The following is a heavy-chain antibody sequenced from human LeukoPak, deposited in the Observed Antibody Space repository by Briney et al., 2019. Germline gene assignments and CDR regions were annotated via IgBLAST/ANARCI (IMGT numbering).Heavy chain of an antibody. CDR1: GGSISSYY. J-gene: IGHJ5*02. CDR3: AIVNYYDSSGYYYGIGWFDP. D-gene: IGHD3-22*01. CDR2: IYYSGST. V-gene: IGHV4-59*01. Sequence: SETLSLTCTVSGGSISSYYWGWIRQPPGKGLEWIGYIYYSGSTNYNTSLKSRVTISVDTSKNKFSLKLSFVTATDTAVYYCAIVNYYDSSGYYYGIGWFDPWGQGTLVTVSS.